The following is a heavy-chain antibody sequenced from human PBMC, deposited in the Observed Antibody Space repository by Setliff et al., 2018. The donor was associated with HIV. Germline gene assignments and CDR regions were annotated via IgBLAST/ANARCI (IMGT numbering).Heavy chain of an antibody. CDR2: IIPLFETP. V-gene: IGHV1-69*06. CDR1: GGSFSTYA. D-gene: IGHD3-10*01. Sequence: SVKVSCKSSGGSFSTYAINWVRQAPGQGLEWMGNIIPLFETPDAAPRFRGRVAITADKSTSTAYMELSSLTYDDTAVYYCVRGGVRGTEYVYLDFWGQGTLVTVSS. CDR3: VRGGVRGTEYVYLDF. J-gene: IGHJ4*02.